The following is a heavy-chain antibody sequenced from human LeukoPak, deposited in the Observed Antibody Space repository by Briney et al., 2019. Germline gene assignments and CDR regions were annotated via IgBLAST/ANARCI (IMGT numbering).Heavy chain of an antibody. CDR3: AKGPVVPAAMNYFDY. CDR2: ISGSGGST. V-gene: IGHV3-23*01. J-gene: IGHJ4*02. CDR1: GFTFSSYA. Sequence: PGGSLRLSCAASGFTFSSYAMSLVRQAPGKGLEWVSAISGSGGSTYYADSVKGRFTISRDNSKNTLYLQMNSLRAEDTAVYYCAKGPVVPAAMNYFDYWGQGTLVTVSS. D-gene: IGHD2-2*01.